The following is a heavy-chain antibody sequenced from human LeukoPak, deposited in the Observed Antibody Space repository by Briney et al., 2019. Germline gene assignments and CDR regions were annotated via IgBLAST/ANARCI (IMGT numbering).Heavy chain of an antibody. J-gene: IGHJ5*02. D-gene: IGHD2-15*01. V-gene: IGHV5-51*01. CDR1: GYSFTSYW. CDR3: ARYCSGGSCYPGTGFDP. CDR2: IYPGDSDT. Sequence: GESLKISCKGSGYSFTSYWIGWVRQMPGKGLEWMGIIYPGDSDTIYSPSFQGQVTISADKSISTAYLQWSSLKASDTAMYYCARYCSGGSCYPGTGFDPWGQGTLVTVSS.